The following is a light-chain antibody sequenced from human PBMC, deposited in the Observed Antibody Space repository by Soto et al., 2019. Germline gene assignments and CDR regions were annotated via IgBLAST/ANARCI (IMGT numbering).Light chain of an antibody. Sequence: ELVLTQSPVALSLSSGERATLSCRASQSVSSTLLTWYQQKPGQAPRLLIYGVSTRATGVPARFSGSGSGTDFTLTISSLQSEDFAVYYCQHYNYWPYTFGQGTKVEIK. J-gene: IGKJ2*01. CDR2: GVS. CDR3: QHYNYWPYT. V-gene: IGKV3-15*01. CDR1: QSVSST.